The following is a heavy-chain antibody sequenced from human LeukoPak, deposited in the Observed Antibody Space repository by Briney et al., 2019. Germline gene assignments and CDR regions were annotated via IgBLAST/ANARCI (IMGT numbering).Heavy chain of an antibody. D-gene: IGHD2-2*01. CDR2: ISYDGSNK. V-gene: IGHV3-30-3*01. CDR1: GFTFSRYA. J-gene: IGHJ4*02. Sequence: GGSLRLSCAASGFTFSRYAMHWVRQAPGKGLEWVAVISYDGSNKYYADSVKGRFTISRDNSKNTLYLQMNSPTVEDTAVYYCARDQLDYCSSTSCYAGDYWGQGTLVTVSS. CDR3: ARDQLDYCSSTSCYAGDY.